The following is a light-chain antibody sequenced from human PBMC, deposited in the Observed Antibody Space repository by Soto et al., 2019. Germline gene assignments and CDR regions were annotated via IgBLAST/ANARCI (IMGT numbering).Light chain of an antibody. CDR2: KAS. V-gene: IGKV1-5*03. Sequence: DIQMTQSPSTLSASVGDRVTITCRACQSIGSWLAWYQQKPGKAPKLLIYKASSLESGVPSRFSGSGSGTEFTLTISSLQPDDFATYYCQQYNTYWYTFGQGTKLEI. CDR1: QSIGSW. CDR3: QQYNTYWYT. J-gene: IGKJ2*01.